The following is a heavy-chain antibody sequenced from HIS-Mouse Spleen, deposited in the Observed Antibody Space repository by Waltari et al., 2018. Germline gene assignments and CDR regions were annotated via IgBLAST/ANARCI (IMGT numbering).Heavy chain of an antibody. Sequence: QVQLVESGGGVVQPGRSLRLSCAASGFTFSSYAMHWVRQAPGKGLEWVAVKSYDGSNKYYADSVKGRFTISRDNSKNTLYLQMNSLRAEDTAVYYCATRSSSWYAFDIWGQGTMVTVSS. CDR2: KSYDGSNK. CDR1: GFTFSSYA. CDR3: ATRSSSWYAFDI. V-gene: IGHV3-30*04. D-gene: IGHD6-13*01. J-gene: IGHJ3*02.